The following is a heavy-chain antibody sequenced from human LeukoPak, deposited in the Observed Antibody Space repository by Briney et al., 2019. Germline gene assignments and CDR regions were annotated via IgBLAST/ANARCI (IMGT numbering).Heavy chain of an antibody. CDR3: AELGITMIGGV. Sequence: GGSMRLSCAASGFTFYDYAIHWVRQAPGKCLECVSGINWNIDSIGYADSVKGRFTTARDTDKHSLYLQMHSLRAQDTAVHYCAELGITMIGGVWGKGTTVTISS. D-gene: IGHD3-10*02. CDR2: INWNIDSI. V-gene: IGHV3-9*01. J-gene: IGHJ6*04. CDR1: GFTFYDYA.